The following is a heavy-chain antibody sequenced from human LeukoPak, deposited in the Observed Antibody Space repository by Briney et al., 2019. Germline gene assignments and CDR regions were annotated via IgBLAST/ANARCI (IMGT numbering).Heavy chain of an antibody. V-gene: IGHV1-2*02. D-gene: IGHD2-2*01. Sequence: GASVKLSCNASGYTFTGYDMHWVRQAPGQGLEWMGWINPNSAGTNYAQKFQGSVTMTRDRSISTDYMELSRLRCDETAVYYCARVGIVVVPAANWFDPWGQGGMVSVSS. CDR1: GYTFTGYD. J-gene: IGHJ5*02. CDR2: INPNSAGT. CDR3: ARVGIVVVPAANWFDP.